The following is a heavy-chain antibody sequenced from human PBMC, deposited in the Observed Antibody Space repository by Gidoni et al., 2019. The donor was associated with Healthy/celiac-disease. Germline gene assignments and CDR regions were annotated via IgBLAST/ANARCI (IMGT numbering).Heavy chain of an antibody. CDR3: ARESRYYDYVWGSYLNAFDI. CDR2: IIPIFGTA. J-gene: IGHJ3*02. Sequence: QVQLVQSGAEVKKPGSSVKVSCKASGGTFSSYAIRWVRQAPGQGLEWMGGIIPIFGTANYAQKFQGRVTITADKSTSTAYMELSSLRSEDTAVYYCARESRYYDYVWGSYLNAFDIWGQGTMVTVSS. CDR1: GGTFSSYA. D-gene: IGHD3-16*01. V-gene: IGHV1-69*06.